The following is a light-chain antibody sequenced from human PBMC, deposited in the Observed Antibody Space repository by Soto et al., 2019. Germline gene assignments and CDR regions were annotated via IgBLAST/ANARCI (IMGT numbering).Light chain of an antibody. CDR2: AAS. CDR3: QQTSRTPKT. CDR1: QSITRY. Sequence: DIQMTQSPSSLSASVGDRVNITCRASQSITRYLNWFQQKPGKAPNLLIYAASSLHSGVPPRFSGAGSGTDFTLTISSLQPEDFATYYCQQTSRTPKTF. V-gene: IGKV1-39*01. J-gene: IGKJ1*01.